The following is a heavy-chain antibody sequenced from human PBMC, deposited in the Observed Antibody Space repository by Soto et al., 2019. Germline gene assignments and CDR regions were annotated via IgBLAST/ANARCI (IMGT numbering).Heavy chain of an antibody. Sequence: QVQLQESGPGLVKPSGTLSLTCAVSGGSISSTNWWSWVRQPPGKGLEWVGEMHHSGTINYNPSLKSRVTISIDKSRNQFSLSLTSVTAADTAVYYCARGLDSASWYVASWGQGTLVTVSS. CDR3: ARGLDSASWYVAS. CDR2: MHHSGTI. D-gene: IGHD6-13*01. J-gene: IGHJ4*02. CDR1: GGSISSTNW. V-gene: IGHV4-4*02.